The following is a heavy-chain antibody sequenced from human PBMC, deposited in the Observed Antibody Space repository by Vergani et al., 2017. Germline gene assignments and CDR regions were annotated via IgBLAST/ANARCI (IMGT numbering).Heavy chain of an antibody. V-gene: IGHV4-59*01. CDR2: IYYSGST. CDR1: GGSISSYY. D-gene: IGHD4-17*01. CDR3: ARDYGDYEAGMDV. J-gene: IGHJ6*02. Sequence: QVQLQESGPGLVKPSETLSLTCTVSGGSISSYYWSWIRQPPGKGLEWIGYIYYSGSTNYNPSLKSRVTISVDTSKNQFSLKLSSVTAADTAVYYGARDYGDYEAGMDVWGQGTTVTVSS.